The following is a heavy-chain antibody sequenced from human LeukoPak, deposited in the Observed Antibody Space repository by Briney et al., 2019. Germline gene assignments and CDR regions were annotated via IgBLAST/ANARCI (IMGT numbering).Heavy chain of an antibody. J-gene: IGHJ4*02. CDR3: AKDKGFGTGTLDY. CDR1: GFTVSSYG. V-gene: IGHV3-30*02. CDR2: IRYDGSNK. Sequence: GGSLRLSCAASGFTVSSYGMHWVRQAPGKGLERVAFIRYDGSNKYYADSVKGRFTISRDNSKNTLYLQMNSLRAEDTAVYYCAKDKGFGTGTLDYWGQGTLVTVSS. D-gene: IGHD1-1*01.